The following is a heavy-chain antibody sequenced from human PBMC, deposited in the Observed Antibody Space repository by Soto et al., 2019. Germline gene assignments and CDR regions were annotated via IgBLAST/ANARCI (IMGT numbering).Heavy chain of an antibody. Sequence: LSLTCRVSGYSISKGYFWGWIRQPPGKGLEWIDSWYRSGVTYYNPSLNGRVTMSVDTSKNQFSLQLSSVTAADMAVYYCARITYFDSTGYYYYFDYWGQGALVTVSS. CDR2: WYRSGVT. V-gene: IGHV4-38-2*01. CDR1: GYSISKGYF. CDR3: ARITYFDSTGYYYYFDY. J-gene: IGHJ4*02. D-gene: IGHD3-22*01.